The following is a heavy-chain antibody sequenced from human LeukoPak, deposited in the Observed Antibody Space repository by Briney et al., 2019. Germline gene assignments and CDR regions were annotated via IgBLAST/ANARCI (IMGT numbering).Heavy chain of an antibody. Sequence: SETLSLTCAVYGGSFSGYYWSWIRQPPGKGLEWIGEINHSGSTNYNPSLKSRVTISVDTSKKQFSLKLNSVTAADTAVYYCARGVKGYSNYYDYWGQGTLVTVSS. J-gene: IGHJ4*02. D-gene: IGHD4-11*01. V-gene: IGHV4-34*01. CDR2: INHSGST. CDR1: GGSFSGYY. CDR3: ARGVKGYSNYYDY.